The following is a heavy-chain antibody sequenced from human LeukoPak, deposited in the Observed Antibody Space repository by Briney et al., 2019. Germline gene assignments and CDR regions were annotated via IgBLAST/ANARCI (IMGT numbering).Heavy chain of an antibody. D-gene: IGHD1-14*01. Sequence: PGRSLRLSCAASGFTFSSYGIHWVRQAPGKGLEWVAVMSYDGSNKYYADSVKGRFTISRDNSKNTLYLQMNSLRAEDTALYYCAKELARNGGWPAFDIWGQGTMVTVSS. V-gene: IGHV3-30*18. CDR3: AKELARNGGWPAFDI. CDR1: GFTFSSYG. J-gene: IGHJ3*02. CDR2: MSYDGSNK.